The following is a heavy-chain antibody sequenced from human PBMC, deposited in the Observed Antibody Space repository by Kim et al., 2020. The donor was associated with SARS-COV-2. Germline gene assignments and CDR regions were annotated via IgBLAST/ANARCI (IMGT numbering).Heavy chain of an antibody. CDR2: INTNTGNP. J-gene: IGHJ3*02. Sequence: ASVKVSCKASGYTYTSYAMNWVRQAPGQGLEWMGWINTNTGNPTYAQGFTGRFVFSLDTSVSTAYLQISSLKAEDTAVYYCAREGEGYCSSTSCYGTDGAFDIWGQGTMVTVSS. D-gene: IGHD2-2*01. CDR3: AREGEGYCSSTSCYGTDGAFDI. CDR1: GYTYTSYA. V-gene: IGHV7-4-1*02.